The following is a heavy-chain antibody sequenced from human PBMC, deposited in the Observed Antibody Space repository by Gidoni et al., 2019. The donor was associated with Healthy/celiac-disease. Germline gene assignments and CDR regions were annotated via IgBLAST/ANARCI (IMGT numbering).Heavy chain of an antibody. J-gene: IGHJ4*02. CDR2: INHSGRT. CDR1: GGSCSGYY. V-gene: IGHV4-34*01. D-gene: IGHD5-12*01. Sequence: QVQLQQWGAGLLTPSETLSLTCAVYGGSCSGYYWSSTRQPPGKGLEWIGEINHSGRTNYNPSLKSLVTISVDTSTNQFSLKLSSVTAADTAVYYCAKAPIVATAVYYFDYWGQGTLVTVSS. CDR3: AKAPIVATAVYYFDY.